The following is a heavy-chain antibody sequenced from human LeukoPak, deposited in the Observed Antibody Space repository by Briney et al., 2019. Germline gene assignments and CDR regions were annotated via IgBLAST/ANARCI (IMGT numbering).Heavy chain of an antibody. D-gene: IGHD3-10*01. CDR2: ISGSTGST. CDR3: AKDRGVKLGWFDP. J-gene: IGHJ5*02. Sequence: GGSLRLSCAASGFTFSNYAMRWVRQAPGKGLEWVSGISGSTGSTYYADSVKGRFTISRDNSKNTLYLQMNSLRVEDTAVYYCAKDRGVKLGWFDPWGQGTLVTVSS. CDR1: GFTFSNYA. V-gene: IGHV3-23*01.